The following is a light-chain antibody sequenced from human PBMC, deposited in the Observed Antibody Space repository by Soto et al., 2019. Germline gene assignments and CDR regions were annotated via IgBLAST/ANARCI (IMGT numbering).Light chain of an antibody. CDR2: GAS. CDR1: QSVTSSY. Sequence: EIVLTQSPGTLSLSPGERATLSCRASQSVTSSYLAWYQQKPGQAPRLLIYGASNRATGIPDRFSGSGSGRDLTLTISRLEPEDFAVYHCQHYGSSPPTYTFGQGTKLEIK. J-gene: IGKJ2*01. V-gene: IGKV3-20*01. CDR3: QHYGSSPPTYT.